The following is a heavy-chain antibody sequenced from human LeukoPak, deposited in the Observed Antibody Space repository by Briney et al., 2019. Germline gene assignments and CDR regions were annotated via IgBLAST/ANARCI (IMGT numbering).Heavy chain of an antibody. J-gene: IGHJ4*02. Sequence: PGGSLRLSCAASGFTFSSYSMNWVRQAPGKGLEWVSSISSSSSYIYYADSVKGRFTISRDNAKNSLYLQMNSLRAEDTAVYYCARDRTTVTSEDYIDYWGQGTLVAVSP. CDR1: GFTFSSYS. CDR3: ARDRTTVTSEDYIDY. V-gene: IGHV3-21*01. CDR2: ISSSSSYI. D-gene: IGHD4-17*01.